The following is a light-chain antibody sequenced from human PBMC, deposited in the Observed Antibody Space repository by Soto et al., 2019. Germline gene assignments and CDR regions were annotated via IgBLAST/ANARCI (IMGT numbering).Light chain of an antibody. CDR3: QQYGSSPQT. CDR2: GAS. V-gene: IGKV3-20*01. J-gene: IGKJ1*01. CDR1: QSVSSSY. Sequence: EIVLTQSPGTLFLSPGERATLSCRASQSVSSSYLAWYQQKPGQAPRLLIYGASSRATGIPDRFSGSGSGTDFTLTISRLEPEDFAVYYCQQYGSSPQTFGQGTKV.